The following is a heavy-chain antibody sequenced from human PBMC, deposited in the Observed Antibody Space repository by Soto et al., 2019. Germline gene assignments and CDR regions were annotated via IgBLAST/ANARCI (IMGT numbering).Heavy chain of an antibody. CDR2: ISYDGSNK. D-gene: IGHD4-17*01. J-gene: IGHJ3*02. CDR1: GFTFSSYG. Sequence: QVQLVESGGGVVQPGRSLRLSCAASGFTFSSYGMHWVRQVPGKGLEWVAVISYDGSNKYYADSVKGRFTISRDNSKNTLYLQMNSLRAEDTAVYYCAKDRRDYGHDAFDIWGQGTMVTVSS. V-gene: IGHV3-30*18. CDR3: AKDRRDYGHDAFDI.